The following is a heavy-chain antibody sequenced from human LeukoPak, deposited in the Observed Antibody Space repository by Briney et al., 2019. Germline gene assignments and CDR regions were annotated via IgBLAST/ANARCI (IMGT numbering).Heavy chain of an antibody. CDR2: ITSSSDTI. CDR3: GRVVFGVAGGDY. V-gene: IGHV3-48*01. D-gene: IGHD3-3*01. Sequence: GGSLRLSCAASGFSFSSYNMIWVRQAPGKGLECISYITSSSDTIHYADSVKGRFAVSRDNVKNLLYLQMNSLRVEDTALYYCGRVVFGVAGGDYWGQGTLVSVSS. J-gene: IGHJ4*02. CDR1: GFSFSSYN.